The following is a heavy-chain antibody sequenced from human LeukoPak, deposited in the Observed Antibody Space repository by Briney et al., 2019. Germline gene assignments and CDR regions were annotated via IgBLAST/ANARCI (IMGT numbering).Heavy chain of an antibody. CDR2: IGTGGRSI. V-gene: IGHV3-48*03. CDR1: AFTFSNYE. CDR3: AKEYYYYGMDV. Sequence: PGGSLRLSCATSAFTFSNYEMNWVRQAPGKVLEWLSYIGTGGRSIYYADSVKGRFTISRDNSKNTLYLQLNSLRAEDPAVYYCAKEYYYYGMDVWGQGTTVTVSS. J-gene: IGHJ6*02.